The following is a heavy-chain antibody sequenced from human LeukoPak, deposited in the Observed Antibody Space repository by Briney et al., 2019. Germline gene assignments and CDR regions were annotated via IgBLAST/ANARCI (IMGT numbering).Heavy chain of an antibody. CDR3: AKVPSGSLSPGAYFDI. J-gene: IGHJ3*02. CDR1: GFTFSSYA. Sequence: PGGSFSLFRAAYGFTFSSYAVSSVRQAPGRGRECVTAISGSGGSTSHAVSVKGRFSISRDTSKNTLYLQMNRLRPEDTAVYYCAKVPSGSLSPGAYFDIWGQGTMVTVSS. D-gene: IGHD1-26*01. V-gene: IGHV3-23*01. CDR2: ISGSGGST.